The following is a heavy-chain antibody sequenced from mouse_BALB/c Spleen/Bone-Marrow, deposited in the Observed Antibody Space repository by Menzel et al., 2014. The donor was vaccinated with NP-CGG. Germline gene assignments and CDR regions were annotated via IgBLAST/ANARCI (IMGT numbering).Heavy chain of an antibody. D-gene: IGHD1-1*01. CDR3: ARWGSTVVDALDY. CDR1: GYSFTNFY. CDR2: ILLGNVII. Sequence: VQLQQSGPELVKPGASVRISCQASGYSFTNFYIHRVKQRPGQGLVWIGWILLGNVIIKYNEKFKDKASLTADRTSSTDYMHLTSLTSEDSAVYLCARWGSTVVDALDYWGQGTPVPGSS. V-gene: IGHV1S56*01. J-gene: IGHJ4*01.